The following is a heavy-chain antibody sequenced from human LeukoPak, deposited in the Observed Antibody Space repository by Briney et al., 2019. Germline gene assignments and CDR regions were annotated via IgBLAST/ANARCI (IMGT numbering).Heavy chain of an antibody. J-gene: IGHJ4*02. V-gene: IGHV4-39*01. Sequence: SETLSLTCTVSGGSISSSSGYWGWIRQPPGKGLEWIGSIYYSGSTYYNPSLESRVTISVDTSTNQFFLKLSSVTAADTAVYFCARHPSSYSSFDYWGQGTLVTVSS. D-gene: IGHD2-21*01. CDR2: IYYSGST. CDR3: ARHPSSYSSFDY. CDR1: GGSISSSSGY.